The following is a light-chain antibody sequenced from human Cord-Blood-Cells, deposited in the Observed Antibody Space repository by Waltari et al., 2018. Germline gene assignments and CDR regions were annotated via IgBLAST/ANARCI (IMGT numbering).Light chain of an antibody. CDR2: SNN. CDR1: SSNIGRTT. CDR3: AAWDDSLNGPV. V-gene: IGLV1-44*01. J-gene: IGLJ2*01. Sequence: QSVLTQPPSASGTPGQRDTISCSGSSSNIGRTTVTWYQQLPGTAPKLLIYSNNQRPSGVPDRFAGSKSGTSASLAISGLQSEDEADYYCAAWDDSLNGPVFGGGTKLTVL.